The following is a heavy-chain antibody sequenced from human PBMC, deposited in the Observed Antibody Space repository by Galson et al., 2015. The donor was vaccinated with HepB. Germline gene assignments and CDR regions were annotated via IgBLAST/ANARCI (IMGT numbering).Heavy chain of an antibody. V-gene: IGHV1-69*13. J-gene: IGHJ2*01. D-gene: IGHD3-3*01. Sequence: SVKVSCKASGGTFSSYAISWVRQAPGQGLEWMGGIIPIFGTANYAQKFQGRVTITADESTSTAYMELSSLRSEDTAVYYCATPLRFLEWLWKNWYFDLWGRGTLVTVSS. CDR1: GGTFSSYA. CDR3: ATPLRFLEWLWKNWYFDL. CDR2: IIPIFGTA.